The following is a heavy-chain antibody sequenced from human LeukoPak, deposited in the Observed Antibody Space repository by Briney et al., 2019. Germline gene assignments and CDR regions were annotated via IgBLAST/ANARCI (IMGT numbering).Heavy chain of an antibody. J-gene: IGHJ4*02. CDR3: ARRGSGRHFDF. CDR1: GFTFSDYY. D-gene: IGHD2-15*01. Sequence: GGSLRLSCAASGFTFSDYYMSWTRQAPGKGLEWVSYISGGSSTIYYADSLKGRFTVSRDNAKDSLYLLMNSLRAEDTAVYYCARRGSGRHFDFWGQGTLVTVSS. CDR2: ISGGSSTI. V-gene: IGHV3-11*01.